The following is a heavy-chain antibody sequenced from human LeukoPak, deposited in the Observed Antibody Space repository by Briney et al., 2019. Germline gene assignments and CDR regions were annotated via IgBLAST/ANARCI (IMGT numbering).Heavy chain of an antibody. CDR2: IYYSGST. V-gene: IGHV4-31*03. CDR3: ARGGRPNYGSGSDAFDI. D-gene: IGHD3-10*01. J-gene: IGHJ3*02. CDR1: GGSISSGDYY. Sequence: SQTLSLTCTVSGGSISSGDYYWSWIRQHPGKGLEWIGYIYYSGSTYYNPSLKSRVTISVDTSKNQFSLKLSSVTAADTAVYYCARGGRPNYGSGSDAFDIWGQGTMVTVSS.